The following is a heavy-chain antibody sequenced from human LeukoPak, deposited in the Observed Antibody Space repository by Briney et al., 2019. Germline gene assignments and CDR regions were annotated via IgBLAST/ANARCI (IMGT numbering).Heavy chain of an antibody. CDR3: ARDSPYYYDSSGQMTFDY. J-gene: IGHJ4*02. CDR2: IIPIFGIA. D-gene: IGHD3-22*01. Sequence: SVKVSCKAPGGTFSSYAISWVRQAPGQGLEWMGRIIPIFGIANYAQKFQGRVTITADKSTSTAYMELSSLRSEDTAVYYCARDSPYYYDSSGQMTFDYWGQGTLVTVSS. V-gene: IGHV1-69*04. CDR1: GGTFSSYA.